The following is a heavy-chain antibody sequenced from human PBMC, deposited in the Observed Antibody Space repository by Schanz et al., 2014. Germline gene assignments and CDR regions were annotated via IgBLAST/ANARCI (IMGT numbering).Heavy chain of an antibody. CDR3: ARDHAYSGYDYPGPFEY. CDR1: GFTFSGHN. CDR2: ISGSRTYI. D-gene: IGHD5-12*01. J-gene: IGHJ4*02. Sequence: EVQLVESGGGLVKPGGSLRLSCAASGFTFSGHNMNWVRQAPGKGLEWVSSISGSRTYIFYADSVKGRFTISRDNAQNSLYLQMHSLRAEDTAVYYCARDHAYSGYDYPGPFEYWGQGILVTVSS. V-gene: IGHV3-21*01.